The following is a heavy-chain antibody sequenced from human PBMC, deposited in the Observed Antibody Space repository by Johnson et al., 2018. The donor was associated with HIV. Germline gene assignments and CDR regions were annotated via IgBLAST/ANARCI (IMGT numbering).Heavy chain of an antibody. Sequence: QVQLVESGGGVVQPGRSLRLSCAASGFTFSSYGMHWVRQAPGKGLEWVAVIWYDGSNKYYADSVKGRFTISRDNSKNTLYLQMNSLKTEDTGVYYCRSQWTMITFGGDNAFDIWGQGTMVTVSS. CDR2: IWYDGSNK. D-gene: IGHD3-16*01. V-gene: IGHV3-33*01. CDR1: GFTFSSYG. J-gene: IGHJ3*02. CDR3: RSQWTMITFGGDNAFDI.